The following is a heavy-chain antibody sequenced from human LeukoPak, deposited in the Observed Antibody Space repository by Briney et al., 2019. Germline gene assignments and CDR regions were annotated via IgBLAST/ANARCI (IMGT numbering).Heavy chain of an antibody. CDR3: ARHANPRIMITFGGVMSSYFDY. CDR1: GGSISSSGYY. V-gene: IGHV4-39*01. J-gene: IGHJ4*02. CDR2: IYYSGST. D-gene: IGHD3-16*01. Sequence: SETLSLNCTVSGGSISSSGYYWGWIAQPPGKGLEWIGSIYYSGSTYHNPSLKSRVTICVDTSKNQFSLKLSSVTAADTAVYYCARHANPRIMITFGGVMSSYFDYWGQGTLVTVSS.